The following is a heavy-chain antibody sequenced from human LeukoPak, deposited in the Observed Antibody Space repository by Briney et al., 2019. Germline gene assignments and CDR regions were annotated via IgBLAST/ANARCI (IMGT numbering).Heavy chain of an antibody. Sequence: GGSLRLSCAASGFSFSGSAIHWVRQTSGKGLEWVGRIRSKSSSYATGYGESVKGRFTISRDESRSTAYLQMNSLKTEDTAVYYCSRIQDWSNGVDWGHGTLVTVSS. CDR3: SRIQDWSNGVD. CDR2: IRSKSSSYAT. D-gene: IGHD2-8*01. CDR1: GFSFSGSA. J-gene: IGHJ4*01. V-gene: IGHV3-73*01.